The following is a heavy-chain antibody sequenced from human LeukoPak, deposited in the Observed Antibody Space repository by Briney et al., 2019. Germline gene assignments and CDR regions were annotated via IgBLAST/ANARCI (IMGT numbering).Heavy chain of an antibody. V-gene: IGHV3-9*01. D-gene: IGHD3-10*01. CDR1: GFTFDDYA. Sequence: GRSLRLSCAASGFTFDDYAMHWVRQAPGKGLEWVSGISWNSGSIGYADSVKGRFTISRDNAKNSLYLQMNSLRAKDTALYYCAKGLYGSGSSNWFDPWGQGTLVTVSS. CDR2: ISWNSGSI. CDR3: AKGLYGSGSSNWFDP. J-gene: IGHJ5*02.